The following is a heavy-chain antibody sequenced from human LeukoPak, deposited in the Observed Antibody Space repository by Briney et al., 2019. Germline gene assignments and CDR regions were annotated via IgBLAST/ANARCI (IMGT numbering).Heavy chain of an antibody. D-gene: IGHD6-19*01. CDR2: IVSSGDST. V-gene: IGHV3-23*01. CDR3: AKADGGQWPSSYYYYYMDV. Sequence: GGSLRLSCDASGFTFSSYAMSWVRQAPGKGLEWVSAIVSSGDSTYYADSVKGRFTISRDNSKNTLYLQMNSLRAEDTAVYYCAKADGGQWPSSYYYYYMDVWGKGTTVTVSS. CDR1: GFTFSSYA. J-gene: IGHJ6*03.